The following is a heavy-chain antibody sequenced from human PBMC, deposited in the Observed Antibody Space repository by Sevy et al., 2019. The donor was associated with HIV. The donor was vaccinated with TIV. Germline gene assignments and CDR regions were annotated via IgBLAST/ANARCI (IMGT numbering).Heavy chain of an antibody. CDR3: ARGGIAAAGTYYYYGMDV. CDR1: GFTFSDYY. J-gene: IGHJ6*02. CDR2: ISSSGSTI. D-gene: IGHD6-13*01. V-gene: IGHV3-11*01. Sequence: GGSLRLSCAASGFTFSDYYMSWIRQAPGKGLEWVSYISSSGSTIYYADSVKGRFTISRDNAKNSLYLQMNSLRAEDTAVYYSARGGIAAAGTYYYYGMDVWGQGTTVTVSS.